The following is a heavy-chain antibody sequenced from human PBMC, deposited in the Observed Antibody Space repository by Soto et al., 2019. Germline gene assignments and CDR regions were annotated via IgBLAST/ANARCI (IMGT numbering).Heavy chain of an antibody. D-gene: IGHD1-1*01. CDR1: GYTFTSYG. Sequence: QVQLVQSGAEVKKPGASVKVSCKSSGYTFTSYGISWVRQAPGQGLEWMGWISGYNGNTNYAQKLQGRVTMTTDTSTSTAYMELRSLRSDDTAVYDCARDEGYKLNDGGWFDAWGQGTLVTVSS. J-gene: IGHJ5*02. CDR3: ARDEGYKLNDGGWFDA. V-gene: IGHV1-18*01. CDR2: ISGYNGNT.